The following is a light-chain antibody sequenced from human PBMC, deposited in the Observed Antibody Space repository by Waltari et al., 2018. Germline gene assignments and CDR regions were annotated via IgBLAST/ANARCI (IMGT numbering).Light chain of an antibody. CDR3: QQYNNWPPIT. V-gene: IGKV3-15*01. CDR1: QRVSRN. J-gene: IGKJ5*01. CDR2: GSS. Sequence: ETIITQSPATLSVSPGERATLSCRASQRVSRNLAWYQQRPGQAPRLLIYGSSTRATGIPARFSGSGSGTEFTLTISSLQSEDFAVYYCQQYNNWPPITFGQGTRLEIK.